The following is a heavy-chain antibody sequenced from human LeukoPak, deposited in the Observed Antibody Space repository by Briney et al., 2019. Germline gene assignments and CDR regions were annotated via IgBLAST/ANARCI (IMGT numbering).Heavy chain of an antibody. V-gene: IGHV3-53*05. D-gene: IGHD3-10*01. CDR1: GFTVNRNY. CDR2: IYSGGTT. J-gene: IGHJ3*02. CDR3: AKDFTDYYGSGSLGSAFDI. Sequence: GGSLRLSCAASGFTVNRNYMIWVRQAPGKGLECVSVIYSGGTTWYADSVKGRFTISRDTNTLYLQMNSLRAEDTALYYCAKDFTDYYGSGSLGSAFDIWGQGTMVTVSS.